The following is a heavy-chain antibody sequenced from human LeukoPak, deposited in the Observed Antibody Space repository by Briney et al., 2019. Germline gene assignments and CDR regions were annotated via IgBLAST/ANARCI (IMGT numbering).Heavy chain of an antibody. V-gene: IGHV3-7*01. D-gene: IGHD2-2*01. CDR2: IKQDGSEK. J-gene: IGHJ3*02. CDR1: GLTFSSYA. Sequence: PGGSLRLSCAASGLTFSSYAMSWVRQAPGKGLEWVANIKQDGSEKYYVDSVEGRFTISRDNAKNSLYLQMNSLRAEDTAVYYCARVRVVVPAARDYDAFDIWGQGTMVTVSS. CDR3: ARVRVVVPAARDYDAFDI.